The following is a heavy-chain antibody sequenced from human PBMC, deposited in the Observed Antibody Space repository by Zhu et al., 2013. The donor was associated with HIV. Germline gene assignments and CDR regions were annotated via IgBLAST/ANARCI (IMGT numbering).Heavy chain of an antibody. V-gene: IGHV1-2*02. CDR3: ARGLTRTLSLNHGRAAFDL. J-gene: IGHJ1*01. D-gene: IGHD2-15*01. Sequence: QVHLVQSGAEVKKPGASVTVSCSASGYNFNNYFINWIRQAPGQGPEWMGWINPISGNTSYARNFHDRIAITRATSSDTIYLFLSRLRPDDTAVYLCARGLTRTLSLNHGRAAFDLWGQGTLLSVST. CDR1: GYNFNNYF. CDR2: INPISGNT.